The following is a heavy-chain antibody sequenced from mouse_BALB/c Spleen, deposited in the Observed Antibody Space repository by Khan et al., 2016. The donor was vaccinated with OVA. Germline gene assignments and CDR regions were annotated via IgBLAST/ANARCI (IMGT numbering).Heavy chain of an antibody. V-gene: IGHV3-2*02. Sequence: SGPGLVKPSQSLSLTCTVTGYSITSDYAWNWIRQFPGNRLEWMGFISYSGNTNYNPSLKSRISVTRDTSKNQFFLQLNSVTTEDTATYYCARMYGGDFDYWGQGTTLTVSS. CDR1: GYSITSDYA. CDR2: ISYSGNT. CDR3: ARMYGGDFDY. D-gene: IGHD2-10*02. J-gene: IGHJ2*01.